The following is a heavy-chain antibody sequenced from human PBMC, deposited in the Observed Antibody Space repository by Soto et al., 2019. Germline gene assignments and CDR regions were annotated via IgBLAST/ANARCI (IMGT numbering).Heavy chain of an antibody. CDR3: AMPDYDSSGAYYYYGMDV. V-gene: IGHV3-33*01. J-gene: IGHJ6*02. CDR1: GFTFSSYG. Sequence: QVQLVESGGGVVQPGRSLRLSCAASGFTFSSYGMHWVRQAPGTGLERVEVIWYDGRNKYYADSVKGRFTISRDNSKNTLYLQMHSLRAEDTAVYYCAMPDYDSSGAYYYYGMDVWGQGTTVTVSS. CDR2: IWYDGRNK. D-gene: IGHD3-22*01.